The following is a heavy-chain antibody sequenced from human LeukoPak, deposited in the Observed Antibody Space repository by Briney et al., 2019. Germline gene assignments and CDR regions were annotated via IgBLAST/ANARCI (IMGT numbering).Heavy chain of an antibody. CDR2: IYYSGST. D-gene: IGHD6-19*01. V-gene: IGHV4-30-4*02. CDR1: GGSISSGDYY. J-gene: IGHJ4*02. Sequence: PSETLSLTCTVSGGSISSGDYYWSWIRQPPGKGLEWIGYIYYSGSTYYNPSLKSRVTISVDTSKNQFSLKLSSVTAADTAIYYCARTSSAWYFVDCWGQGTLVTVSS. CDR3: ARTSSAWYFVDC.